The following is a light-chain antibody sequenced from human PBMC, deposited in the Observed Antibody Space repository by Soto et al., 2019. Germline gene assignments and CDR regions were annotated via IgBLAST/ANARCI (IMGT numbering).Light chain of an antibody. J-gene: IGKJ5*01. CDR1: QNVYTY. CDR2: DAS. Sequence: IVFTPSPATPLFSPGDRALPSFRASQNVYTYFSWYQQKPGQAPRLLIYDASNRATGIPARFNASGSGTDFTLTISDLEPEDVAVYYCQKRTNWPINCGQGKRRAIK. V-gene: IGKV3-11*01. CDR3: QKRTNWPIN.